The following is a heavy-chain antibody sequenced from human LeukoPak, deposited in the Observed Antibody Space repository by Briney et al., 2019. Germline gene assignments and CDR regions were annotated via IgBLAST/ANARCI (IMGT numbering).Heavy chain of an antibody. V-gene: IGHV1-2*02. CDR1: GYTFTAYY. Sequence: ASVKVACKASGYTFTAYYMHWARQAPGQGLEWMGWIDPNSGATDSAQKFQGRVTVTRDTSINTVYMELSRLTSDDTAVYYCARGRASLTAWFVPWGQGTLVTVSS. J-gene: IGHJ5*02. CDR3: ARGRASLTAWFVP. CDR2: IDPNSGAT. D-gene: IGHD1-20*01.